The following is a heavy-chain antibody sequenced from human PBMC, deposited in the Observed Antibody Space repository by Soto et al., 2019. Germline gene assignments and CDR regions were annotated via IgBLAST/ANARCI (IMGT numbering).Heavy chain of an antibody. V-gene: IGHV6-1*01. J-gene: IGHJ6*03. CDR3: AGTTSHYWYYMDV. CDR1: GDSVSSNNAA. CDR2: TYYRSRWYN. D-gene: IGHD1-7*01. Sequence: QVQLQQSGPGLVKPSQTLSLTCAISGDSVSSNNAAWNWIRQSPSRGLEWLGRTYYRSRWYNDYAVSVNSRITVNPDTSQNQFSLQLTSVTPEDTAVYYCAGTTSHYWYYMDVWGKGTTVTVSS.